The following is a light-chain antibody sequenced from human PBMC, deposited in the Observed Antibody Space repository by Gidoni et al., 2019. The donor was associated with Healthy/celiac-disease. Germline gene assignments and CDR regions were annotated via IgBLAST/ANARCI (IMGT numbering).Light chain of an antibody. Sequence: DIQMTQSPSTLSASVGDRVTITCRASQSISSWLAWYQQKPGNAPKLLNYKASSLESGVPSRFSGSGSGTEFTLTISSLQPDDFATYYCQQYNSYSRTFGQGTKLEIK. V-gene: IGKV1-5*03. CDR2: KAS. CDR3: QQYNSYSRT. J-gene: IGKJ2*02. CDR1: QSISSW.